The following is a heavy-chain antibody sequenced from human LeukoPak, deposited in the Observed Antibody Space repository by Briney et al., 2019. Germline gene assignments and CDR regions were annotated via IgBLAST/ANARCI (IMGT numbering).Heavy chain of an antibody. CDR2: FYNGGST. CDR3: ERASQWLAFDN. Sequence: GGSLRLSWGASGFTVSSNHMSWVRQAPGKGLEWVSVFYNGGSTNYADSVKGRFTISSDNSKNTLYLQMNSLRVEDTAVYFCERASQWLAFDNWGQGTLVTVSS. V-gene: IGHV3-66*01. J-gene: IGHJ4*02. D-gene: IGHD6-19*01. CDR1: GFTVSSNH.